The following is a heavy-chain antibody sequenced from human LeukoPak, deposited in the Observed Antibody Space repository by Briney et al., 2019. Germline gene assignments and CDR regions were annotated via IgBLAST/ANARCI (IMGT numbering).Heavy chain of an antibody. CDR3: ARGPPRGYCSSTGCWYYYYYGMDV. D-gene: IGHD2-2*01. CDR1: GGTFSSYA. V-gene: IGHV1-18*01. CDR2: ISAYNGNT. Sequence: ASVKVSCKASGGTFSSYAISWVRQAPGQGLEWMGWISAYNGNTNYAQKLQGRVSMTTDTSTSTAYMELRSLRSDDTAVYYCARGPPRGYCSSTGCWYYYYYGMDVWGQGTTVTVSS. J-gene: IGHJ6*02.